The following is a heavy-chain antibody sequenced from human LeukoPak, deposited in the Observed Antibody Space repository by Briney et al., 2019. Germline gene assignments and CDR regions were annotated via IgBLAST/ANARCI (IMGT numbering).Heavy chain of an antibody. CDR1: GGSFSGYY. J-gene: IGHJ4*02. CDR3: ARGPRLRSDAFGY. D-gene: IGHD4-17*01. CDR2: INHSGST. Sequence: PSETLSHTCAVYGGSFSGYYWSWIRQPPGKGLEWIGEINHSGSTNYNPSLKSRVTISVDTSKNQFSLKLSSVTAADTAVYYCARGPRLRSDAFGYWGQGTLVTVSS. V-gene: IGHV4-34*01.